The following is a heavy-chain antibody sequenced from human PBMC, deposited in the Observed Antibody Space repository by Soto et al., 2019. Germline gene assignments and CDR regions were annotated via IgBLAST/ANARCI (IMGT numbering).Heavy chain of an antibody. Sequence: SETLSLTCAVSGGSISSSNWWSWVRQPPGKGLEWIGEIYHSGSTNYNPSLKSRVTISVDKSKNQFSLKLSSVTAADTAVYYCARASVWELRRFDYWGQGTLVTVSS. CDR3: ARASVWELRRFDY. CDR1: GGSISSSNW. V-gene: IGHV4-4*02. CDR2: IYHSGST. D-gene: IGHD1-26*01. J-gene: IGHJ4*02.